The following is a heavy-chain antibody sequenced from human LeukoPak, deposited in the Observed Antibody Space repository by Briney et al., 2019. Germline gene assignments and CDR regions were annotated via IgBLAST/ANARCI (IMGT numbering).Heavy chain of an antibody. V-gene: IGHV1-8*03. Sequence: ASVKVSCKASGYTFTSYDINWVRQATGQGLEWMGWMNPNSGKTGYAQKFQGRVTITRNTSISTAYMELSSLRSEDTAVYYCARGGGELGYCSSTSCHHYYMDVWGKGTTVTVSS. J-gene: IGHJ6*03. D-gene: IGHD2-2*01. CDR1: GYTFTSYD. CDR2: MNPNSGKT. CDR3: ARGGGELGYCSSTSCHHYYMDV.